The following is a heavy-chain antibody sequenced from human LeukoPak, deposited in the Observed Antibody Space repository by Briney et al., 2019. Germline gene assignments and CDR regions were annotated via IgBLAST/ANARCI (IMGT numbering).Heavy chain of an antibody. J-gene: IGHJ4*02. CDR2: INHSGST. Sequence: SETLSLTCAVYGGSFSGYYWSWIRQPPGNGLEWIGEINHSGSTNYNPSLKSRVTISVDTSKNQFSLKLSSVTAADTAVYYCARGRGSYDYWGKGTLVTVSS. V-gene: IGHV4-34*01. CDR3: ARGRGSYDY. CDR1: GGSFSGYY. D-gene: IGHD1-26*01.